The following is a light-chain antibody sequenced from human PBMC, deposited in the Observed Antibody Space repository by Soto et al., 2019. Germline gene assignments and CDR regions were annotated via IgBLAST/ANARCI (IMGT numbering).Light chain of an antibody. CDR1: SSNIGSNY. Sequence: QSVLPQTPSVSGTPGQTVTISCSGSSSNIGSNYVYWYQQLPGTAPKLLIYSNNQRPSGVPDRFSGSKSGTSASLAISGLRSEDEADYYCAAWDDSLSGFYVFGTGTKLTVL. CDR3: AAWDDSLSGFYV. CDR2: SNN. V-gene: IGLV1-47*02. J-gene: IGLJ1*01.